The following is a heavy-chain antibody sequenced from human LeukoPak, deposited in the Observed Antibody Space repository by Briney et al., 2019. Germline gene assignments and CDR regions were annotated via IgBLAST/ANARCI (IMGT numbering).Heavy chain of an antibody. D-gene: IGHD5-18*01. Sequence: GSLRLSCVASGLAVSNHWMSWVRQAPGKGLEWVANIREERGQEYYVDSVKGRFTISKNSAKNSLYLQMNTLRVEDTAMYYCASLDTAKQPLANHWGQGTLVTVSS. CDR3: ASLDTAKQPLANH. CDR1: GLAVSNHW. CDR2: IREERGQE. J-gene: IGHJ5*02. V-gene: IGHV3-7*03.